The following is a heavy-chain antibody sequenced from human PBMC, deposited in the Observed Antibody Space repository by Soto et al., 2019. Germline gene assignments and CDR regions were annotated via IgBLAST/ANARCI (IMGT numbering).Heavy chain of an antibody. CDR2: MNPNSGNT. J-gene: IGHJ5*02. Sequence: ASVKVSCKASGYTFTSYDINWVRQATGQGLEWMGWMNPNSGNTGYAQKFQGRVTMTRNTSISTAYMELSSLRSEDTAVYYCARFIGMGNWFDPWGQGTLVTVSS. CDR1: GYTFTSYD. V-gene: IGHV1-8*01. CDR3: ARFIGMGNWFDP. D-gene: IGHD1-26*01.